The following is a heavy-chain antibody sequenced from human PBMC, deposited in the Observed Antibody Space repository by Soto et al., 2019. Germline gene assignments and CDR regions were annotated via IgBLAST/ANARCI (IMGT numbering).Heavy chain of an antibody. D-gene: IGHD6-19*01. J-gene: IGHJ3*02. Sequence: ASVKVSCKVSGYTLTELSMHWVRQAPGKGLEWMGGFDPEDGETIYAQKFQGRVTMTEDTSTDTAYMELSSLRSEDTAVYYCATNEYSSGWYEKSAFDIWGQGTMVTVSS. V-gene: IGHV1-24*01. CDR1: GYTLTELS. CDR3: ATNEYSSGWYEKSAFDI. CDR2: FDPEDGET.